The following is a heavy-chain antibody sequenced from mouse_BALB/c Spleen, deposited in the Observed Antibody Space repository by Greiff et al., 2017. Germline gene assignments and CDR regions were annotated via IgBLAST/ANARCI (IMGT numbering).Heavy chain of an antibody. V-gene: IGHV5-6-4*01. D-gene: IGHD2-3*01. Sequence: DVQLVESGGGLVKPGGSLKLSCAASGFTFSSYTMSWVRQTPEKRLEWVATISSGGSYTYYPDSVKGRFTISRDNAKNTLYLQMSSLKSEDTAMYYCTREGVGPYDGYYFYWGQGTTLTVSS. CDR1: GFTFSSYT. CDR2: ISSGGSYT. CDR3: TREGVGPYDGYYFY. J-gene: IGHJ2*01.